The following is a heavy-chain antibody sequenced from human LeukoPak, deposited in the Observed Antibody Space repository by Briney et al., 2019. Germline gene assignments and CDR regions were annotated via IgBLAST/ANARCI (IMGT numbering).Heavy chain of an antibody. V-gene: IGHV3-23*01. CDR1: GFTFSSYG. CDR2: ISGSGGST. D-gene: IGHD3-10*01. Sequence: GGTLRLSCAASGFTFSSYGMSWVGQAPGKGLEWVSAISGSGGSTYYADSVKGRFTISRDNSKNTLYLQMNSLRAEDTAVCYCAKSRGYGSGTVGVDYWGQGTLVTVSS. CDR3: AKSRGYGSGTVGVDY. J-gene: IGHJ4*02.